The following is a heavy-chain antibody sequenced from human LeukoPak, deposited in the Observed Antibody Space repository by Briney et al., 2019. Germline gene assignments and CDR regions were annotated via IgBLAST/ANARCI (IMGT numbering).Heavy chain of an antibody. CDR1: GFTFSSHW. CDR3: ARRGITISGVLVYHYSGLDV. Sequence: GGSLRLSCAGSGFTFSSHWMTWVRQAPGKGLEWVASIKDAGSEKHFLDSVNGRFAISRDNAKNSLYLQMSSLRAEDTAVYYCARRGITISGVLVYHYSGLDVWGQGTTVTVSS. D-gene: IGHD3-3*01. CDR2: IKDAGSEK. V-gene: IGHV3-7*02. J-gene: IGHJ6*02.